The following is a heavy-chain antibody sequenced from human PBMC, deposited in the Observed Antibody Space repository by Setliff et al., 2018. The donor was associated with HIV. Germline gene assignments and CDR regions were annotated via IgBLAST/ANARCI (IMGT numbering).Heavy chain of an antibody. CDR1: GYTFINYG. CDR3: ARGGPPRVATLYWFDP. J-gene: IGHJ5*02. V-gene: IGHV1-18*04. Sequence: RASVKVSCKASGYTFINYGINWLRQAPGQGLEWMGWINTYNGNTKYGQKFQGSVTMTTDTSTSTVYMELRSLTSDDTALYYCARGGPPRVATLYWFDPWGQGTLVTV. CDR2: INTYNGNT. D-gene: IGHD2-15*01.